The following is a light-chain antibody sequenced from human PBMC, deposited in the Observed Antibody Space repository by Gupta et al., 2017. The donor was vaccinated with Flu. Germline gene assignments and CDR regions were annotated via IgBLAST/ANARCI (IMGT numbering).Light chain of an antibody. J-gene: IGKJ1*01. Sequence: EIVMTQSPATLSVSPGERATLSCRASQSVSSNLAWYQQKPGQAPRLLIHGASTRATGIPARFSGSGSGTEFTLTINSLQSEDVAVCYCQQYNNWPRTFGQGTKVEIK. CDR3: QQYNNWPRT. V-gene: IGKV3-15*01. CDR1: QSVSSN. CDR2: GAS.